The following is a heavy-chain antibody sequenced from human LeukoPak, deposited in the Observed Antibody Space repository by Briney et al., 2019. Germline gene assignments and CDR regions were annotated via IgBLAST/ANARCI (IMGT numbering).Heavy chain of an antibody. J-gene: IGHJ4*02. V-gene: IGHV6-1*01. CDR3: SREDPSGYSNG. D-gene: IGHD6-19*01. CDR1: GVRVSSNSST. Sequence: SQTLSLTCVISGVRVSSNSSTWNWIRPSPSRGLEWLGRTYYRSKWYHNYVVSVESRITINPDTSKNQFSLQLTFVTPEDTAMYCCSREDPSGYSNGWGQGTLVTVSS. CDR2: TYYRSKWYH.